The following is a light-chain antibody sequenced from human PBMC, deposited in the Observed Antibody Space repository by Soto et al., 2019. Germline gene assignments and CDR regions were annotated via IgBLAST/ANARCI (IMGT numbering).Light chain of an antibody. CDR3: SSYTSINTHV. V-gene: IGLV2-14*01. CDR1: SSDVGGYNF. Sequence: LTQPASVSGSPGQSITISCTGTSSDVGGYNFVSWYQQHPGKAPKLIISDVSNRPSGVSTRFSGSKSGNTASLTISELQAEDEADYYCSSYTSINTHVFGTGTKVTVL. CDR2: DVS. J-gene: IGLJ1*01.